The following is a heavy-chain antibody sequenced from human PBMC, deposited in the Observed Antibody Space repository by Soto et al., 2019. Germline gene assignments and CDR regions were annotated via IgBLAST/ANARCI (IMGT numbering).Heavy chain of an antibody. CDR3: AKDRDYPRDYFHY. D-gene: IGHD3-10*01. CDR1: GFTFSSYA. J-gene: IGHJ4*02. V-gene: IGHV3-23*01. CDR2: VSGNGQGI. Sequence: PGGSLRLSCAASGFTFSSYAMSWVRQAPGKGLEWVSAVSGNGQGIYYADSVRGRFTISRDNSKNTVLLHMDSLRAEDTAVYYCAKDRDYPRDYFHYWGQGTLVTVYS.